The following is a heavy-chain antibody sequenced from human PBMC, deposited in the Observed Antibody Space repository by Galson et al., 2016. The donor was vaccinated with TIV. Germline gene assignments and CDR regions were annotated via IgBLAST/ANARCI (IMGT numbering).Heavy chain of an antibody. CDR2: ISGYNENT. D-gene: IGHD2-2*02. V-gene: IGHV1-18*01. CDR3: AGSAIPATANMAY. CDR1: GYSFTSYG. Sequence: SVKVSCKASGYSFTSYGVSWVRQAPGQGLEWMGWISGYNENTYYTQNFQGRVTVTTDTSTSTAYMELRSLGSEATAVYFCAGSAIPATANMAYWGPGTLFTVSS. J-gene: IGHJ4*02.